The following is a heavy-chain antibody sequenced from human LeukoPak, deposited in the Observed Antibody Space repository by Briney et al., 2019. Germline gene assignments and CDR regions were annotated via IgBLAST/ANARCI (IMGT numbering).Heavy chain of an antibody. J-gene: IGHJ4*02. CDR2: IYHSGST. Sequence: SETLSLTCAVSGGSISSGNWWSWVRQPPGKGLEWIGEIYHSGSTNYNPSLKSRVTIFVDKSKNQFSLQLSSVTAADTAVYYCAGGDSSGWSVDYWGQGTLVTVSS. CDR3: AGGDSSGWSVDY. D-gene: IGHD6-19*01. CDR1: GGSISSGNW. V-gene: IGHV4-4*02.